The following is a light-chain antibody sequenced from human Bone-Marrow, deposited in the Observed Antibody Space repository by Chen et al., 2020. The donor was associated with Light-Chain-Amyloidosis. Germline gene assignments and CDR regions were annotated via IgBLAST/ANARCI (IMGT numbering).Light chain of an antibody. J-gene: IGLJ1*01. CDR1: NIGSKS. CDR2: DDS. V-gene: IGLV3-21*02. CDR3: QVWDSSSDPPYV. Sequence: SYVLTQPPSVSVAPGQTARITCGGYNIGSKSGQWYQQKPGQAPVLVVFDDSDRPSGIPERLSGSNSENTATLTISRVEAGDEADYYCQVWDSSSDPPYVFGTGTKVTVL.